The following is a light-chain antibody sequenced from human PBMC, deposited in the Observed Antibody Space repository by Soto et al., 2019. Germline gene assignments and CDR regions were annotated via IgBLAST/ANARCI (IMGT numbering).Light chain of an antibody. V-gene: IGKV3-15*01. CDR1: ESVSSN. Sequence: EVVMTQSPATLSVSPGERATLSSRDSESVSSNLAWYQQRPGQAPRLVIYGASTRATGIPSRFSGSGSGTDFTLTISSLQPEDFATYFCQQSYTTPVYSFGQGTKVDIK. CDR2: GAS. CDR3: QQSYTTPVYS. J-gene: IGKJ2*01.